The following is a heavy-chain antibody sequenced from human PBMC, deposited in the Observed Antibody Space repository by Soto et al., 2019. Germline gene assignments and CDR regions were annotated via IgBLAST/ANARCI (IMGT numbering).Heavy chain of an antibody. J-gene: IGHJ3*02. V-gene: IGHV3-74*01. Sequence: VGSLRLSCAASGFTFSSYWMHWVRQAPGKGLVWVSRINSDGSSTSYADSVKGRFTISRDNAKNTLYLQMNSLRAEDTAVYYCARGPPMVRDAFDIWGQGTMVTVSS. CDR1: GFTFSSYW. CDR3: ARGPPMVRDAFDI. CDR2: INSDGSST. D-gene: IGHD3-10*01.